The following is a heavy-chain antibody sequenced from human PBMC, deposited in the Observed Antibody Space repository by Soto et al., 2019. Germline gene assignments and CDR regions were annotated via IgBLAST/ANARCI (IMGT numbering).Heavy chain of an antibody. CDR1: GFTFSSYA. V-gene: IGHV3-23*01. J-gene: IGHJ4*02. D-gene: IGHD3-16*02. Sequence: GGSLRLSCAGSGFTFSSYATAWVRQAPGKGLEWVSAISGSGGSTYYTDSVKGRFTISRDTAENTLFLQMNSLRAEDTAMYYCARTPYYDYIWGTFRLYYYDYWGPGTLVTVSS. CDR3: ARTPYYDYIWGTFRLYYYDY. CDR2: ISGSGGST.